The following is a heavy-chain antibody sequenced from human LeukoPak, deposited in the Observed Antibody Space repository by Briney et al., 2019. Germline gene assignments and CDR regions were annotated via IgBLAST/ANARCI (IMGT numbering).Heavy chain of an antibody. D-gene: IGHD6-13*01. Sequence: GGSLRLSCAASGFTFSSYGMHWVRQAPGKGLEWVAVIWYDGSNKYYADSVKGRFTISRDNSKNTLYLQMNSLRAEDTAVYYCAKDQILYSSSWYRPGDPSWFDPWGQGTLVTVSS. V-gene: IGHV3-33*06. CDR3: AKDQILYSSSWYRPGDPSWFDP. J-gene: IGHJ5*02. CDR1: GFTFSSYG. CDR2: IWYDGSNK.